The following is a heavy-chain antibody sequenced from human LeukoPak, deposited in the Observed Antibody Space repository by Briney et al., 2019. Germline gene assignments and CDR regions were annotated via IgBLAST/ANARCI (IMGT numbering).Heavy chain of an antibody. D-gene: IGHD6-13*01. CDR3: ARQWQLAEHYYMDV. V-gene: IGHV4-4*07. Sequence: SETLSLTCTVSGGSISSYYWSWIRQPAGKGLEWIGRIYTSGSTNYNPSLKSRVTMSVDTSKNQFSLKLSSVTAADTAVYYCARQWQLAEHYYMDVWGKGTTVTVSS. J-gene: IGHJ6*03. CDR2: IYTSGST. CDR1: GGSISSYY.